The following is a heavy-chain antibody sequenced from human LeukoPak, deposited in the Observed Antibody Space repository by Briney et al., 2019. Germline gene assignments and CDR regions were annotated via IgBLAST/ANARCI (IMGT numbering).Heavy chain of an antibody. CDR2: IIPIFGTA. J-gene: IGHJ4*02. CDR3: VFDSSGYLSRSLPPYFDD. CDR1: GGTFSRYA. Sequence: ASVKVSCKASGGTFSRYAISWVRQAPGQGLEWMGGIIPIFGTANYAQKFQGRVTLTTDDSTSTAYMELTTLRSEDTAVYYCVFDSSGYLSRSLPPYFDDWGQGTLVTVSS. D-gene: IGHD3-22*01. V-gene: IGHV1-69*05.